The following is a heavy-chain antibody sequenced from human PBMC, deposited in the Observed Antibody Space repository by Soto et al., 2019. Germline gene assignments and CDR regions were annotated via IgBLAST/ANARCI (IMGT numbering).Heavy chain of an antibody. J-gene: IGHJ6*02. CDR3: ARDITGYSSGWYGGYGMDV. V-gene: IGHV1-18*01. D-gene: IGHD6-19*01. CDR1: GYTFTSYG. Sequence: QVKLVQSGAEVKKPGASVKVSCKASGYTFTSYGITWVRQAPGQGLEWMGWISAYNGNTTYAQKLQGRVTMTTDTTTSTAYMELRSLRSDDTAVYYCARDITGYSSGWYGGYGMDVWGQGTTVTVSS. CDR2: ISAYNGNT.